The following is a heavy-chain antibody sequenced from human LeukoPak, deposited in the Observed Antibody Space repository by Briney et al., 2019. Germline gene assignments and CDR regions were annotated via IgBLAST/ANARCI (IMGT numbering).Heavy chain of an antibody. CDR3: ASEDYDSSGYYSFFDY. CDR1: GFTFSTYC. D-gene: IGHD3-22*01. J-gene: IGHJ4*02. V-gene: IGHV3-21*01. Sequence: GGSLRLSCAASGFTFSTYCMNWVRQAPGKGLEWVSSISSGSSYIYYADSVKGRFTISRDNSKNTLYLQMNSLRAEDTAVYYCASEDYDSSGYYSFFDYWGQGTLVTVSS. CDR2: ISSGSSYI.